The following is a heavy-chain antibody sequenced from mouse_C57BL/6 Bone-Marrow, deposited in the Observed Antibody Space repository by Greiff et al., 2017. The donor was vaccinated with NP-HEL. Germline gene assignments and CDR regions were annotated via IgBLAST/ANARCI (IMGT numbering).Heavy chain of an antibody. CDR2: IYPRSGNT. V-gene: IGHV1-81*01. CDR3: ARTHYDYGEGFAY. Sequence: QVQLQQSGAELARPGASVKLSCKASGYTFTSYGISWVKQRTGQGLEWIGEIYPRSGNTYYNEKFKGKATLTADKSSSTAYMELRSLTSEDSAVQFCARTHYDYGEGFAYWGQGTLVTVSA. CDR1: GYTFTSYG. J-gene: IGHJ3*01. D-gene: IGHD2-4*01.